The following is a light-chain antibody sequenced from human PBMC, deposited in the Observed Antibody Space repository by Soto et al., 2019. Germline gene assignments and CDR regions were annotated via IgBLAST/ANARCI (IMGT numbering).Light chain of an antibody. Sequence: AVQMTESPGSLSASVGDRGTSTCRASQEIRNYLGWYQQKPGKAPKLLIYGASSLQRGVPSRFAGSGCGTAFPLTSTSMHPADPPSYFCLQDHHSFWTFAQGTKVDIK. J-gene: IGKJ1*01. CDR2: GAS. CDR3: LQDHHSFWT. V-gene: IGKV1-6*01. CDR1: QEIRNY.